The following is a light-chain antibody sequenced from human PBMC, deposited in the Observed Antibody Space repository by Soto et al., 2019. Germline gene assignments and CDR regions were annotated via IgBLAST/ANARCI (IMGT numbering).Light chain of an antibody. Sequence: DIQMTQSPSSLSASVGESPTITWRESQGINNYLAWYQQKPGKVPVLLIYSASTLKSGVPSRFSGRGAGTDFTLTISSLQTEDFATYYCKKYDRAPRTFGKGTMVDIK. V-gene: IGKV1-27*01. CDR1: QGINNY. CDR2: SAS. CDR3: KKYDRAPRT. J-gene: IGKJ1*01.